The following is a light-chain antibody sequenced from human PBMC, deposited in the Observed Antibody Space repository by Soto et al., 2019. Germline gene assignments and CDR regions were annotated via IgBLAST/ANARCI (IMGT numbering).Light chain of an antibody. J-gene: IGLJ1*01. Sequence: QSVLTQPASVSGSPGQSITVSCTGTSRDIGRYDYVSWYQQHPGKVPKLLIYDVTNRPSGVSNRFSGSKSGNTASLTISGLQAEDEADYYCTSFTTAYTHVFGTATKVTVL. CDR2: DVT. V-gene: IGLV2-14*03. CDR3: TSFTTAYTHV. CDR1: SRDIGRYDY.